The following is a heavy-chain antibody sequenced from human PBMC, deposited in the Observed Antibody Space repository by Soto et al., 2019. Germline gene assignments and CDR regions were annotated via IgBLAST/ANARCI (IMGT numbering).Heavy chain of an antibody. V-gene: IGHV3-30-3*01. CDR3: ARDRYSSGWYVDY. CDR2: ISYDGSNK. Sequence: QVQLVESGGGVVQPGRSLRLSCAASGFTFSSYAMHWVRQAPGKGLDWVAVISYDGSNKYYADSVKGRFTISRDNSKNTLYLQMNSLRAEDTAVYYCARDRYSSGWYVDYWGQGTLVTVSS. D-gene: IGHD6-19*01. J-gene: IGHJ4*02. CDR1: GFTFSSYA.